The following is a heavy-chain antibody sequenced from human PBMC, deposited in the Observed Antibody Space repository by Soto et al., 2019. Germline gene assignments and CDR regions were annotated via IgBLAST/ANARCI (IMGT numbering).Heavy chain of an antibody. Sequence: GESLKISCKGSGYSFTSYWIGWVRQMPGKGLEWMGIIYPGDSDTRYSPSFQGQVTISADKSISTAYLQWSSLKASDTAMYYCARLVGSYYDFWSGYSPFDYWGQGTLVTVSS. CDR3: ARLVGSYYDFWSGYSPFDY. CDR1: GYSFTSYW. CDR2: IYPGDSDT. V-gene: IGHV5-51*01. D-gene: IGHD3-3*01. J-gene: IGHJ4*02.